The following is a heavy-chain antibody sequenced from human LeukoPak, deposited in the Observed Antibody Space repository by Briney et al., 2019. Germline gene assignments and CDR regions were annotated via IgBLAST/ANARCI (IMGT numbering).Heavy chain of an antibody. J-gene: IGHJ4*02. CDR2: IYYSGST. CDR3: ARVRGRDNPDYDYGQVY. V-gene: IGHV4-30-4*01. Sequence: PSQTLSLTCTVSGGSISSGDYYWSWIRQPPGKGLEWIGYIYYSGSTYYNPSLKSRVTISVDTSKNQFSLKLSSVTAADTAVYYCARVRGRDNPDYDYGQVYWGQGTLATVSS. D-gene: IGHD3-16*01. CDR1: GGSISSGDYY.